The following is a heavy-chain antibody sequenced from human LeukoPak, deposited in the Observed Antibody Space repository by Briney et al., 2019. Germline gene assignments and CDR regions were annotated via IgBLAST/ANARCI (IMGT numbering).Heavy chain of an antibody. Sequence: GGPLRLSCAASGFPFSSNNMNWVRQAPGKGLEWVSSISSSSSYIYYADSVKGRFTISRDNAKNSLYLQMNSLRAEDTAVYYCAREKAVGTVTTIDYWGQGTLVTVSS. CDR1: GFPFSSNN. J-gene: IGHJ4*02. D-gene: IGHD4-17*01. CDR3: AREKAVGTVTTIDY. V-gene: IGHV3-21*01. CDR2: ISSSSSYI.